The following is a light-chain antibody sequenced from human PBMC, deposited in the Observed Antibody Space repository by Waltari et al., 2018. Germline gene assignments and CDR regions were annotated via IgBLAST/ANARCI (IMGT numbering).Light chain of an antibody. CDR2: EVS. J-gene: IGLJ1*01. Sequence: QSALTQPPSASGPPGQSVTISCTGTRSDVGGYNYVSWYQQHPGKAPKLMIYEVSWRPSGVPNRFSGSKSGNTASLTVSGLQAEDEADYYCSSYAGSNIYVFGTGTKVTVL. CDR3: SSYAGSNIYV. CDR1: RSDVGGYNY. V-gene: IGLV2-8*01.